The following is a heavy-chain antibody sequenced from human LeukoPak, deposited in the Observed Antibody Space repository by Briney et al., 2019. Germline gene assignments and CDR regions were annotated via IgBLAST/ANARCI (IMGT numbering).Heavy chain of an antibody. J-gene: IGHJ4*02. CDR2: IGIDSGNT. Sequence: GSLRLSCAASGFAFDDYTMHWVRQAPGKGLEWISYIGIDSGNTNYADSVKGRFTISGDKAKNSLYLQMNSLRVEDTAVYYCAREYKYAFDSCGQGTLVTVSS. CDR3: AREYKYAFDS. CDR1: GFAFDDYT. V-gene: IGHV3-48*01. D-gene: IGHD1-1*01.